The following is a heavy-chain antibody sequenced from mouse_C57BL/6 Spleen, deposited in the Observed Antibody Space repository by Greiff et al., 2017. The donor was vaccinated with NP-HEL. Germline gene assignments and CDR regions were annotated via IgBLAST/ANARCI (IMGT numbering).Heavy chain of an antibody. CDR1: GYTFTSYD. CDR3: ARWRGYSNYGYYFDY. CDR2: IYPRDGST. Sequence: VQLKESGPELVKPGASVKLSCKASGYTFTSYDINWVKQRPGQGLEWIGWIYPRDGSTKYTEKFKGKATLTVDPSSSTAYMELHSLTSEDSAVYFCARWRGYSNYGYYFDYWGQGTTLTVSS. V-gene: IGHV1-85*01. D-gene: IGHD2-5*01. J-gene: IGHJ2*01.